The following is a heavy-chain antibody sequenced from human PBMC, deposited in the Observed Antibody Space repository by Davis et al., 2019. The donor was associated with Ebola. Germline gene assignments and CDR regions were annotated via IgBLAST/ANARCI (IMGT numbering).Heavy chain of an antibody. J-gene: IGHJ6*02. Sequence: ASVKVSCKASGYTFTGYYMHWVRQAPGQGLEWMGWINPNSGGTNYAQKFQGRVTMTRDTSISTAYMELSRLRSDDTAVYYCARDEYSSSWYLVWGQGTTVTVSS. CDR2: INPNSGGT. CDR3: ARDEYSSSWYLV. CDR1: GYTFTGYY. D-gene: IGHD6-13*01. V-gene: IGHV1-2*02.